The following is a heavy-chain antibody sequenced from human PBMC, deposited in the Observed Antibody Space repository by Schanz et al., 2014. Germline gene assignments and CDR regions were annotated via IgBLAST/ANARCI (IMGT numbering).Heavy chain of an antibody. V-gene: IGHV3-23*01. CDR1: GFTFSSYA. CDR3: AKDLGVDCGDGCFNWYFDL. D-gene: IGHD2-21*02. Sequence: EVHLLESGGGLVQPGGSLRLSCAASGFTFSSYAMSWVRQAPGKGLEWVSAISGSGGSTYYADSVKGRFTISRDNSRSTMYLQMNSLRAEDTAVYFCAKDLGVDCGDGCFNWYFDLWGRGTLVTVSS. J-gene: IGHJ2*01. CDR2: ISGSGGST.